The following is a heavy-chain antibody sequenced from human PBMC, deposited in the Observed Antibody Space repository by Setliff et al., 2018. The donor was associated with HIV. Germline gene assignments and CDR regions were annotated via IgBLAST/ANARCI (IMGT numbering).Heavy chain of an antibody. CDR2: IKQDGSEK. V-gene: IGHV3-7*01. CDR3: ARGVGSNYFDY. CDR1: GFTFSSYA. J-gene: IGHJ4*02. D-gene: IGHD1-26*01. Sequence: GESLKISCAASGFTFSSYAMSWVRQAPGKGLEWVANIKQDGSEKYYVDSVKGRFTISRDNVKNSLYLQMNSLRAEDTAVYFCARGVGSNYFDYWGQGTLVTVSS.